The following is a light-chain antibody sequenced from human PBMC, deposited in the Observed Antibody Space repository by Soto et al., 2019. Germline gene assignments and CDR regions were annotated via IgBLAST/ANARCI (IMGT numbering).Light chain of an antibody. CDR2: DAS. CDR3: QQRSNWPPIT. V-gene: IGKV3-11*01. J-gene: IGKJ5*01. Sequence: EIVLTQSPATLSLSPGERATLSCRASQSVSSYLAWYQQKPGQAPRLLIDDASNRATGIPARFSGSGSGTDFTLTISSLEPEDFAVYSCQQRSNWPPITFGQGTRLEIK. CDR1: QSVSSY.